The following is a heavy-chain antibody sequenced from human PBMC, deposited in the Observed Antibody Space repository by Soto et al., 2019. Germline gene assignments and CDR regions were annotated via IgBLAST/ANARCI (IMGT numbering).Heavy chain of an antibody. D-gene: IGHD3-10*01. CDR2: IIPMFGTS. V-gene: IGHV1-69*13. Sequence: SVKVSCKASGGTFNNYAISWVRQAPGQGLEWVGGIIPMFGTSNYAQNFQGRVSITADESTSTAYMELSSLRSEDTAVYYCARGVRTGFYGMDVWGQGTTVTVSS. J-gene: IGHJ6*02. CDR1: GGTFNNYA. CDR3: ARGVRTGFYGMDV.